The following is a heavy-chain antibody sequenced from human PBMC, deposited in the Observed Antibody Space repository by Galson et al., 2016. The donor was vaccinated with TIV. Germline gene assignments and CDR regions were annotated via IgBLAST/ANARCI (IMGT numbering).Heavy chain of an antibody. CDR2: TYCRSRCYY. V-gene: IGHV6-1*01. D-gene: IGHD3-10*01. CDR1: GDSVSSNGAA. CDR3: ARAAGRNGATCHATCESFDF. Sequence: CAISGDSVSSNGAAWNWIRQSPSRGLEWLGRTYCRSRCYYDYAVSVKSRITIESDTSKNQFSLQLNSVTYEDTAVYYCARAAGRNGATCHATCESFDFWGQGTKVTVSS. J-gene: IGHJ3*01.